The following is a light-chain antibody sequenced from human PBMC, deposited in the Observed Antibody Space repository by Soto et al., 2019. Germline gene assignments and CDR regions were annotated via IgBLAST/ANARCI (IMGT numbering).Light chain of an antibody. Sequence: QSALIQPASVSGSPGQSITISCTGTSSDVGDYNYVSWYQQHPDRVPKLIIFEVNNRPSGVSNRFSGSKSGLTASLTISGLQAEDEADYYCSSYTHPRTYVFGPRTKVTVL. J-gene: IGLJ1*01. V-gene: IGLV2-14*01. CDR2: EVN. CDR3: SSYTHPRTYV. CDR1: SSDVGDYNY.